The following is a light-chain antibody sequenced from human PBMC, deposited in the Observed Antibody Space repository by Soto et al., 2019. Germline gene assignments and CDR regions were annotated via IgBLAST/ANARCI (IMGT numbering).Light chain of an antibody. Sequence: EIVMTQSPATLSVSTGERATLSCRASQSVSSNLAWYQQKPGQAPRLVIYGASTRATGIPTRFSGSGSGTEFTLTISSLQSEDFAVYYCQQRSNWRFTFGPGTKVDIK. CDR3: QQRSNWRFT. J-gene: IGKJ3*01. CDR1: QSVSSN. V-gene: IGKV3D-15*01. CDR2: GAS.